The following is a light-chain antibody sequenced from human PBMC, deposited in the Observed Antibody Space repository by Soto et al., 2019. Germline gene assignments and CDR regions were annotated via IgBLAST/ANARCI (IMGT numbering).Light chain of an antibody. CDR2: GAS. Sequence: EIVMTQSPATLSVSPGERATLSCRASQSVSSNLAWYQQKPGQAPRLLIYGASTRATGIPDRFSASESGTEFTLTISSLESEDFAVYYCQHYNNWPGTFGRGTKVDIK. CDR3: QHYNNWPGT. V-gene: IGKV3-15*01. CDR1: QSVSSN. J-gene: IGKJ3*01.